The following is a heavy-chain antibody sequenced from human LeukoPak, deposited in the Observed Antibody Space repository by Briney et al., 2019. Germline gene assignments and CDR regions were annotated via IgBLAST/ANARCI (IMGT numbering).Heavy chain of an antibody. J-gene: IGHJ4*02. CDR1: GFTLSAYW. V-gene: IGHV3-7*01. CDR3: GRGPSSGWFPYYFDS. D-gene: IGHD6-19*01. CDR2: IKQDASEK. Sequence: GGSLRLSCAASGFTLSAYWMSWVRQAPGKGLEWVANIKQDASEKYFLDSVKGRFSISRDNAKNSLYLQMNSLRAEDTAVYYCGRGPSSGWFPYYFDSWGQGTLVTVSS.